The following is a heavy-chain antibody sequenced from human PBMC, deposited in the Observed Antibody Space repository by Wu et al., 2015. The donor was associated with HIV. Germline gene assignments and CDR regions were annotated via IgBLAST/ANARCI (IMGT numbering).Heavy chain of an antibody. J-gene: IGHJ6*02. CDR1: GGTFSSYA. D-gene: IGHD1-1*01. V-gene: IGHV1-69*13. Sequence: QVQLVQSGAEVKKPGSSVKVSCKASGGTFSSYAISWVRQAPGQGLEWMGRIIPIFGTANYAQKFQGRVTITADESTSTAYMELSSLRSEDTAVYYCARDGTGREDNWNDSGYYYYGMDVWGQGTTVTVSS. CDR3: ARDGTGREDNWNDSGYYYYGMDV. CDR2: IIPIFGTA.